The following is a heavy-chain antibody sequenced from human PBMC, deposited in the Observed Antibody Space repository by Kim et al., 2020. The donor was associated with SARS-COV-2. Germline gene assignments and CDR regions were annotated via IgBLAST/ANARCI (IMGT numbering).Heavy chain of an antibody. D-gene: IGHD2-15*01. CDR2: FDGRSGDI. J-gene: IGHJ4*02. V-gene: IGHV3-23*01. CDR3: AKDPGGSTNS. CDR1: GFTFTSYD. Sequence: GGSLRLSCAASGASGFTFTSYDMTWVRQAPGKGPEWVSGFDGRSGDISYADSVKGRFTISRDISRTTLYLQMNSLRTEDTATYYCAKDPGGSTNSWGQGTLVTVSS.